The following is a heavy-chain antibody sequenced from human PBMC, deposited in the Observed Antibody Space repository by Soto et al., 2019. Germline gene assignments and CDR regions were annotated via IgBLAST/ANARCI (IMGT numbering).Heavy chain of an antibody. CDR2: ISAYNGNT. V-gene: IGHV1-18*01. D-gene: IGHD2-21*01. Sequence: GASVKVSCKASGYTFTSYGISWVRQAPGQGLEWMGWISAYNGNTNYAQKLQGRVTMTTDTSTSTAYMELRSLRSDDTAVYYCARDSTDSSILWGAGVVFDIWGQGTMVTVSS. J-gene: IGHJ3*02. CDR3: ARDSTDSSILWGAGVVFDI. CDR1: GYTFTSYG.